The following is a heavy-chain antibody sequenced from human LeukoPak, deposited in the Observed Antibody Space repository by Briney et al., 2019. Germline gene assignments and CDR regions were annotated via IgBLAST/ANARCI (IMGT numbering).Heavy chain of an antibody. CDR2: GYYIGST. V-gene: IGHV4-59*01. CDR3: ARVRADFETD. D-gene: IGHD2-21*02. CDR1: GGSISSYY. Sequence: PSETLSLTCSVSGGSISSYYLTWIRQPPARGREWIGYGYYIGSTTYNPSLKSRVTISVDTPKRQFSLKLISVTAADTAIYYCARVRADFETDWGQGTLVTVSS. J-gene: IGHJ1*01.